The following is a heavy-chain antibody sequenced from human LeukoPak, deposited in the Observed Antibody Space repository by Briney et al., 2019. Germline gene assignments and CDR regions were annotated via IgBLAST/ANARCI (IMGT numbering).Heavy chain of an antibody. V-gene: IGHV4-4*07. CDR1: GGSISSYY. J-gene: IGHJ6*02. Sequence: SETLSLTCTVSGGSISSYYWSWIRQPAGKGLEWIGRIYTSGSTNYNPSLKSRVTMSVDTSKNQFSLKLSSVTAADTAVYYCARYAGFGEPSYWDYYGMDVWGQGTTVTVSS. D-gene: IGHD3-10*01. CDR2: IYTSGST. CDR3: ARYAGFGEPSYWDYYGMDV.